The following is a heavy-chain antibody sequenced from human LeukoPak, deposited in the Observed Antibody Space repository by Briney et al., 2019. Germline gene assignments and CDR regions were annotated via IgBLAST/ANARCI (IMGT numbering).Heavy chain of an antibody. V-gene: IGHV1-2*02. CDR1: GYTFTGYY. J-gene: IGHJ3*02. CDR2: INPNSGGT. D-gene: IGHD7-27*01. CDR3: ARDIGLTGDAFDI. Sequence: ASVKVSCKASGYTFTGYYMHWVRQAPGQGLEWMGWINPNSGGTNYAQKFQGRVTMTRDTSISTAYMELSRLRSDDTAVYYCARDIGLTGDAFDIWGQGTMVTVSS.